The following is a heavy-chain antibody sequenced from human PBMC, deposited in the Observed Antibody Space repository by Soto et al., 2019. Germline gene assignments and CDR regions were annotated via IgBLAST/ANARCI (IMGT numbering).Heavy chain of an antibody. CDR2: IYYSGST. CDR3: ARRKAPMRSGNNVRFDQ. Sequence: SLTCTVSGGSISSSSYYWGWIRQPPGKGLEWIGSIYYSGSTYYNPSLKSRVTISVDTSKNKFSLKLSPVTAADTAVYYCARRKAPMRSGNNVRFDQWGQGTL. CDR1: GGSISSSSYY. D-gene: IGHD3-10*01. J-gene: IGHJ5*02. V-gene: IGHV4-39*01.